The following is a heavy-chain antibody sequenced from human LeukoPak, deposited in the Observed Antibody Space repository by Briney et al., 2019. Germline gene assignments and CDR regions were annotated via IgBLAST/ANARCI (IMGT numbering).Heavy chain of an antibody. Sequence: GGSLRLSCAASGFTFSTYAMSWVRQAPGKGLEWVSAISGSGGSTYYADSVKGRLTISRDNSKNTLYLQMNSLRAEDTAVHYCAKATIVDTATEYYFDYWGQGTLVTVSS. CDR3: AKATIVDTATEYYFDY. V-gene: IGHV3-23*01. CDR1: GFTFSTYA. J-gene: IGHJ4*02. CDR2: ISGSGGST. D-gene: IGHD5-18*01.